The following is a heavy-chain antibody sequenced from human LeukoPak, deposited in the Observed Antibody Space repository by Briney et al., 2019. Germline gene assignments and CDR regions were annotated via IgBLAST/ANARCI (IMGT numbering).Heavy chain of an antibody. CDR2: IIPILGIA. CDR1: GGTFSSYA. Sequence: SVKVSCKASGGTFSSYAISWVRQAPGQGLEWMGRIIPILGIANYAQKFQGRVTITADKSTSTAYMELSSLRSEDTAVYYCAREKTYYYDSRGYDEPYYFDYWGQGTLVTVSS. CDR3: AREKTYYYDSRGYDEPYYFDY. V-gene: IGHV1-69*04. D-gene: IGHD3-22*01. J-gene: IGHJ4*02.